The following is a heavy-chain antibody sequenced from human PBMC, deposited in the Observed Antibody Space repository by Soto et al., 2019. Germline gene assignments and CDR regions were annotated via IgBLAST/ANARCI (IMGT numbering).Heavy chain of an antibody. CDR1: GGSMSSYY. V-gene: IGHV4-4*07. J-gene: IGHJ5*02. D-gene: IGHD1-26*01. CDR3: ARHIIDVGWFDP. CDR2: IYTSGST. Sequence: SETLSLTCTVSGGSMSSYYWSWIRQPAGKGLEWIGHIYTSGSTNYNPSLKSPVTMSVDTSKNQFSLKLSSVTAADTAVYYCARHIIDVGWFDPWGQGTLVTVYS.